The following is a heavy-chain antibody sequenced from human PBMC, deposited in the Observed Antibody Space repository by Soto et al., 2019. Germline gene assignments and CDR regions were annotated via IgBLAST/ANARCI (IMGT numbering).Heavy chain of an antibody. V-gene: IGHV4-30-4*01. J-gene: IGHJ1*01. CDR3: ARVAAAAVSYFQH. CDR1: GGSISSGDYY. D-gene: IGHD6-13*01. Sequence: PSETLSLTCTVSGGSISSGDYYWSWIRQPPGKGLEWIGYIYYSGSTYYNPSLKSRVTISVDTSKNQFSLKLSSVTAADTAVYYCARVAAAAVSYFQHWGQGTLVTVSS. CDR2: IYYSGST.